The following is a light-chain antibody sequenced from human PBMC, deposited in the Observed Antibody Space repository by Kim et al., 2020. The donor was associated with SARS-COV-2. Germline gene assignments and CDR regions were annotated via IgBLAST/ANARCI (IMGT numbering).Light chain of an antibody. Sequence: QSALTQPASVSGSPGQSITISCTGTSSDVGRYNYVSWYQQHPGKAPKVMIYDVNNRPSGVSDRFSGSKSGNTASLTISGLQAEDEADYYCSSYASSTTLVFGGGTQLTVL. J-gene: IGLJ2*01. CDR2: DVN. V-gene: IGLV2-14*03. CDR3: SSYASSTTLV. CDR1: SSDVGRYNY.